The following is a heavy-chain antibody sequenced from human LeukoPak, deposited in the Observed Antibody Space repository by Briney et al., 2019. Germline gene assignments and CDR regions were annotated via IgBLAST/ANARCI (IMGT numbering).Heavy chain of an antibody. CDR2: IYYTGST. Sequence: PSETLSLTCNVSGDSVSSGSNYWSWIRPPPGKGLEWIGYIYYTGSTNYNPSLKSRVTISVDTSKTQFSLKLSSVTAADTAVYYCARQQLSQLYYFDNWGQGTLVTVSS. CDR3: ARQQLSQLYYFDN. J-gene: IGHJ4*02. D-gene: IGHD6-13*01. CDR1: GDSVSSGSNY. V-gene: IGHV4-61*01.